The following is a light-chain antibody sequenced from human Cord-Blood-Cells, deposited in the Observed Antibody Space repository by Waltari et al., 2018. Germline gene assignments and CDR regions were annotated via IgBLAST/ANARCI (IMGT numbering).Light chain of an antibody. CDR1: QSISSY. J-gene: IGKJ4*01. CDR2: AAS. V-gene: IGKV1-39*01. CDR3: QQGYRTPLT. Sequence: DIQMTQSPSSLSASVADRVTITCRAGQSISSYLNWYQQKPGKAPKLLIYAASSLQSGVPSRFSGSGSGTDFTLTISSLQPEDFATYYCQQGYRTPLTFGGGTKVEIK.